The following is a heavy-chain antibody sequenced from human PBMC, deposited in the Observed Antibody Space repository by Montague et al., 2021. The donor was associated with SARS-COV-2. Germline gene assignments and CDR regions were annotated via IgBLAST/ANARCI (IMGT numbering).Heavy chain of an antibody. D-gene: IGHD1-26*01. Sequence: SETLSLTCVVSGDSISTYYWWSWVRLPPGKGVGWVGEIYHTGTTNYKPPLKSRVSTSVDKSWNQFSLRLTSVTAADTAIYYCARKGSGRSDLAYWGQGTLVTVSS. J-gene: IGHJ4*02. CDR2: IYHTGTT. V-gene: IGHV4-4*02. CDR3: ARKGSGRSDLAY. CDR1: GDSISTYYW.